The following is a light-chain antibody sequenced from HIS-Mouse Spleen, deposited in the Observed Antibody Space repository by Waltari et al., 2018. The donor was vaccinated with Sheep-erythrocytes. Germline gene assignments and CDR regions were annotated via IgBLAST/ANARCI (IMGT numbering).Light chain of an antibody. Sequence: SLSPGERATLSCRASQSVSSSYLAWYQQKPGQSPVLVIYQDSKRPPGIPGRFAGSNSGNTATLTIGGTQAMDEADYYCQAWDSSTAVFGGGTKLTVL. CDR2: QDS. V-gene: IGLV3-1*01. J-gene: IGLJ2*01. CDR3: QAWDSSTAV. CDR1: SVSSS.